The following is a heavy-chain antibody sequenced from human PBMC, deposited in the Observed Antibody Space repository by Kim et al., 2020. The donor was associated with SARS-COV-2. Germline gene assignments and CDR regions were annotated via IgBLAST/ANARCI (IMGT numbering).Heavy chain of an antibody. D-gene: IGHD1-26*01. V-gene: IGHV3-33*01. CDR3: ARDPEVGRGDFDY. Sequence: YADSVKGRFTISRDNSKNTLYLQMNSLRAEDTAVYYCARDPEVGRGDFDYWGQGTLVTVSS. J-gene: IGHJ4*02.